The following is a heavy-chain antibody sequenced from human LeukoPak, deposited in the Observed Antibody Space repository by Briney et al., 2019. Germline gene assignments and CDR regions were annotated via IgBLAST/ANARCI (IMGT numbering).Heavy chain of an antibody. CDR1: GFNSNRFA. V-gene: IGHV3-23*01. D-gene: IGHD3-10*01. CDR3: AKTTSSLWFGEFRGGANYFDY. J-gene: IGHJ4*02. CDR2: IRGSGGTT. Sequence: GGSMRLSCTASGFNSNRFAVTWVRQAPGKGLEWVAAIRGSGGTTHYADSVKGRFSISRDNSKNTLYLQLSRVRAEDTAVYYCAKTTSSLWFGEFRGGANYFDYWGQGALVTVSS.